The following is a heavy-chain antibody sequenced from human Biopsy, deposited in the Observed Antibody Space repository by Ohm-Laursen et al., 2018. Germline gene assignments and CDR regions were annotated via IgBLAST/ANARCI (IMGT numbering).Heavy chain of an antibody. CDR3: ARFIVPSLHCSNGVCPIRWFDP. Sequence: TLSLTCPVYGGTYSGYYWSWIRQPPGKGLEWIGEVHHDGRANYNPSLKSRVTISGDMSKKQFSLKLSGATAADTAVYYCARFIVPSLHCSNGVCPIRWFDPWGQGTLVTVFS. D-gene: IGHD2-2*01. J-gene: IGHJ5*02. V-gene: IGHV4-34*01. CDR1: GGTYSGYY. CDR2: VHHDGRA.